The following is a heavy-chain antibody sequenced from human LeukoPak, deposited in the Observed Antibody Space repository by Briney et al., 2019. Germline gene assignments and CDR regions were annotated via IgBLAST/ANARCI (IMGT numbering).Heavy chain of an antibody. Sequence: GGSLRLSCTASGFTLSSYGMHWVRQAPGKGLEGLTVIWHDGSNKYYADSVKGRFTISRDNSKNTLYLQMNSLRAEDTAVYHCAKDLNPREAGATIDYGGQGTLVTVSS. CDR3: AKDLNPREAGATIDY. CDR2: IWHDGSNK. J-gene: IGHJ4*02. D-gene: IGHD1-26*01. CDR1: GFTLSSYG. V-gene: IGHV3-30*02.